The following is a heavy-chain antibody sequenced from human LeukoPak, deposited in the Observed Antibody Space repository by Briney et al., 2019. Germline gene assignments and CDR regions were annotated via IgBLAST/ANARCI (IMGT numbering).Heavy chain of an antibody. J-gene: IGHJ4*02. CDR2: INSDGSST. CDR1: GFTFSSYW. Sequence: GGSLRLSCAASGFTFSSYWMHWVRQAPGKGLVWVSRINSDGSSTSYADSVKGRFTISRDNAKNTLYLQMNSLRAEDTAVYYCAKVTVVVPAAGASLDYWGQGTPVTVSS. V-gene: IGHV3-74*01. D-gene: IGHD2-2*01. CDR3: AKVTVVVPAAGASLDY.